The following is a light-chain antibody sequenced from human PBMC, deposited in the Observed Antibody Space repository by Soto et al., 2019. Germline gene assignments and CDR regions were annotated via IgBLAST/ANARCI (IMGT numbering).Light chain of an antibody. CDR2: AAS. J-gene: IGKJ3*01. Sequence: DIQMTQSPSSLSASVGDRVTITCRASQSISSYLNWYQQKPGKAPKLLIYAASNLQSGVPSRFSGSGSGTDFTLSSSSRQPEDFATYDCQQSYRTPLFGPGTKVDIK. CDR1: QSISSY. V-gene: IGKV1-39*01. CDR3: QQSYRTPL.